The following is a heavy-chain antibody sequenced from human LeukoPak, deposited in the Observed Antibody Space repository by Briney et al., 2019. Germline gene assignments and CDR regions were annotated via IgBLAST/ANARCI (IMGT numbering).Heavy chain of an antibody. J-gene: IGHJ4*02. V-gene: IGHV3-23*01. D-gene: IGHD3-10*01. CDR2: ITRSGGST. Sequence: GGSLRLSFAASGFTFSSYAMSWVRQAPGKGLEWVSAITRSGGSTYYADSVKGRFTISRDNAKNTVFLQMNSLRAEDTAVYYCARDFYGSGDYWGQGTLVTVSS. CDR1: GFTFSSYA. CDR3: ARDFYGSGDY.